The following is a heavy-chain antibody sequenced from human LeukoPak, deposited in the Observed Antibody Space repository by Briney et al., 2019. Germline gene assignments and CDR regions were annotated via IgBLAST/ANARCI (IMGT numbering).Heavy chain of an antibody. V-gene: IGHV3-74*01. CDR2: INSGGTVT. D-gene: IGHD3-3*01. CDR1: GFTFSDFW. CDR3: ARDPFYDFWSGSDAFDI. J-gene: IGHJ3*02. Sequence: PGGSLRLSCAASGFTFSDFWMHWVRQAPGKGLVWVSRINSGGTVTNYADSVKGRLTISRDNAKNTLYLQMNSLRAEDTAVYYCARDPFYDFWSGSDAFDIWGQGTMVTVSS.